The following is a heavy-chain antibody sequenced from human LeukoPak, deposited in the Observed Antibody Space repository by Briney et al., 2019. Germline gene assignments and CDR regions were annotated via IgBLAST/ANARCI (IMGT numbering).Heavy chain of an antibody. CDR3: ARVFRGYYYGSGGDY. CDR1: GGSISSGGYS. D-gene: IGHD3-10*01. V-gene: IGHV4-61*08. Sequence: SETLSLTCAVSGGSISSGGYSWSWIRQPPGKGLEWIGYIYYSGSTNYNPSLKSRVTISVDTSKNQFSLKLSSVTAADTAVYYCARVFRGYYYGSGGDYWGQGTLVTVSS. J-gene: IGHJ4*02. CDR2: IYYSGST.